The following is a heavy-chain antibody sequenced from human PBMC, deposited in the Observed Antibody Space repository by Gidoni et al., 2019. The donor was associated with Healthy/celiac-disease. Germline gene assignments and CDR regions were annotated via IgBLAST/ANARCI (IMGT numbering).Heavy chain of an antibody. V-gene: IGHV5-51*01. D-gene: IGHD5-18*01. CDR3: ARARGYSYGYWVY. CDR2: IYPGESDT. CDR1: GYSFTSYW. J-gene: IGHJ4*02. Sequence: EMQLVQSGAEVKKPGESLKISCKTSGYSFTSYWIGWVRQVPGKGLEWMGIIYPGESDTRYSPSFQGQVTISADKSISTAYLQWSSLKASDTAIYYCARARGYSYGYWVYWGQGTLVTVSS.